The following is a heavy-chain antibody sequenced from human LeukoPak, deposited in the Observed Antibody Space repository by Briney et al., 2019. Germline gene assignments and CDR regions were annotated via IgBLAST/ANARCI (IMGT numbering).Heavy chain of an antibody. Sequence: PSETLSLTCTVSGGSIRSYYWSWIRQPPGKGLEWIGYIYYSGSTNYNPSLKSRVSISVDTSKNQFSLKLSSVTAADTAVYYCARTGSTVTMLYPFDHWGQGTLVTVSS. CDR2: IYYSGST. J-gene: IGHJ4*02. V-gene: IGHV4-59*01. CDR1: GGSIRSYY. CDR3: ARTGSTVTMLYPFDH. D-gene: IGHD4-17*01.